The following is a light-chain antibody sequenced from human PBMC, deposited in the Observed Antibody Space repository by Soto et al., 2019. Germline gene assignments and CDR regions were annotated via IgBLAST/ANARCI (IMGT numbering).Light chain of an antibody. CDR1: SSNIGAGPA. J-gene: IGLJ2*01. V-gene: IGLV1-40*01. CDR2: SKN. CDR3: QSYDPTLRTSL. Sequence: QSVLTQPPSVSGAPGQRVTISCTGSSSNIGAGPAVHWYQQLPGTAPKLLIHSKNNRPSGVPDRFSGSKSGTSASLAIAGLQADDEADYYCQSYDPTLRTSLFGGGTQLTVL.